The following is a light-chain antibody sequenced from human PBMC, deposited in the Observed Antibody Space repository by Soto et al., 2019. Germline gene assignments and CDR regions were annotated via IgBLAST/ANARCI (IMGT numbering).Light chain of an antibody. CDR3: QQHNNWPPGLT. CDR2: GAS. V-gene: IGKV3-15*01. J-gene: IGKJ4*01. CDR1: QSVSSN. Sequence: EIVMTQSPATLSVSPGERATVSCRASQSVSSNLAWYQLKPGQAPRLLIYGASTRATGIPARFSGSGSGTEFTLTISSLQSEDFAVYYCQQHNNWPPGLTFGGGTKVEIK.